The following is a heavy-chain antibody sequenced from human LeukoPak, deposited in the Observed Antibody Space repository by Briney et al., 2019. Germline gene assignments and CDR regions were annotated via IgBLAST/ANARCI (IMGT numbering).Heavy chain of an antibody. J-gene: IGHJ4*02. CDR1: GFTFSSYS. D-gene: IGHD4-17*01. CDR2: ISSSSSYI. CDR3: ARENPNYGDYGLDW. Sequence: GGSLRLSCAASGFTFSSYSMNWVRQAPGKGLEWVSSISSSSSYIYYADSVKGRFTISRDNAKSSLYLQMNSLRAEDTAVYYCARENPNYGDYGLDWWGQGTLVTVSS. V-gene: IGHV3-21*01.